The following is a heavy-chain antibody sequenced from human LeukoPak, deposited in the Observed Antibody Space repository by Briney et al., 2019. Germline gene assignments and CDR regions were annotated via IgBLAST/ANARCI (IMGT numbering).Heavy chain of an antibody. D-gene: IGHD6-19*01. CDR3: ARASLGYSSGPNWFDP. CDR2: IIPIFGTA. CDR1: GGTFSSYA. V-gene: IGHV1-69*13. Sequence: GASVKVSCKASGGTFSSYAISWVRQAPGQGLEWMGGIIPIFGTASYAQKFQGRVTITADESTSTAYMELSSLRSEDTAVYYCARASLGYSSGPNWFDPWGQGTLVTVSS. J-gene: IGHJ5*02.